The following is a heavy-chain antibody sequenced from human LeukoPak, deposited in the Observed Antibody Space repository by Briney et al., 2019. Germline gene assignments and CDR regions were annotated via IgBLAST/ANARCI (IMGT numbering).Heavy chain of an antibody. Sequence: SETLSLTCTVSGGSISGHYWSWIRQPPGKGLEWIGYISYSGSTNYNPSLKSRVTISVDTSKNQFSLKLSSVTAADTAMYYCGRYDSSGYSHFDYWGQGSLDTVSS. V-gene: IGHV4-59*11. J-gene: IGHJ4*02. CDR3: GRYDSSGYSHFDY. CDR2: ISYSGST. D-gene: IGHD3-22*01. CDR1: GGSISGHY.